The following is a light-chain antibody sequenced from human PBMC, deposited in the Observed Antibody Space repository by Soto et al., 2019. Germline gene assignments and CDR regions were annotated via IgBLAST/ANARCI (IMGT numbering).Light chain of an antibody. CDR1: QSLLHITGETF. CDR3: MQSTQLPPT. J-gene: IGKJ5*01. V-gene: IGKV2D-29*02. CDR2: EVS. Sequence: EIVMTQSTLTLPVTPGEPASISCRSSQSLLHITGETFLFWYLQKPGQSPQLLIYEVSTRVSGVPDRFSGSGSGTDFTLEISRVETDDVGIYYCMQSTQLPPTFGQGTRLEI.